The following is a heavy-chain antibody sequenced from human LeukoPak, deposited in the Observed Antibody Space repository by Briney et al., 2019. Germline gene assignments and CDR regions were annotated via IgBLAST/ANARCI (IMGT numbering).Heavy chain of an antibody. D-gene: IGHD5-18*01. Sequence: PSETLSLTCTVSGYSISNGYYWGWIRQPPGKGLEWVGSISHRGSTYYNPSLKSRVTISVDTSKNQFSLKLSSVTAADTAVYYCARDGYSYGQRAFDYWGQGTLVTVSS. CDR1: GYSISNGYY. CDR2: ISHRGST. V-gene: IGHV4-38-2*02. J-gene: IGHJ4*02. CDR3: ARDGYSYGQRAFDY.